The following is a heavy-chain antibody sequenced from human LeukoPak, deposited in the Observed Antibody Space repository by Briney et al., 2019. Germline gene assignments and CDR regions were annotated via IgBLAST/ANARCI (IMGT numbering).Heavy chain of an antibody. V-gene: IGHV4-34*12. J-gene: IGHJ4*02. D-gene: IGHD1-26*01. CDR3: ARHLSWSYSFDY. CDR1: GGSFSGYY. CDR2: IFYSGIT. Sequence: SETLSLTCAVYGGSFSGYYWSWVRQPPGKGLELIGQIFYSGITNYNPSLKSRFTLSLDTSKNHFSLKQSAVTAADTAVYYCARHLSWSYSFDYWGQGTLVTVSS.